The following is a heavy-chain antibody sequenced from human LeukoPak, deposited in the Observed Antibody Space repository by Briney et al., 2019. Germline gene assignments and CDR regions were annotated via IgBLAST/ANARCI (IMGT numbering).Heavy chain of an antibody. CDR3: ARARSSLSGGSCCRFAP. D-gene: IGHD2-15*01. CDR1: GFTFSSYS. J-gene: IGHJ5*02. V-gene: IGHV3-21*01. Sequence: GGSLSLSCAASGFTFSSYSMNWVRQAPGKGLEWVSSISSSSSYIYYADSVKGRFTISRDNAKNSLYLQMNSLRAEDTAVYYCARARSSLSGGSCCRFAPWGQGTLVTVSS. CDR2: ISSSSSYI.